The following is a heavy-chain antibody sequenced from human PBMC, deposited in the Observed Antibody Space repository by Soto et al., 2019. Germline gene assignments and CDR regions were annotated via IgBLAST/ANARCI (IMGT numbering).Heavy chain of an antibody. CDR3: TMGSEYDFWSGYL. J-gene: IGHJ4*02. D-gene: IGHD3-3*01. CDR1: GGTSTRYA. CDR2: IVPMFGTS. V-gene: IGHV1-69*06. Sequence: QERLVQSGAEVRKPGSSVKVSCKVTGGTSTRYAINWVRQAPGQGLEWMGGIVPMFGTSKNAQKFQGRVIITADTSTNKAYMELRSLRAEDTAVYYCTMGSEYDFWSGYLWGQGTLVSVSS.